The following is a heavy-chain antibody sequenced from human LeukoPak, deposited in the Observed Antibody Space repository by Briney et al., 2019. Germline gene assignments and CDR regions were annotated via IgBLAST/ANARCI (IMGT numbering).Heavy chain of an antibody. CDR3: ARDWNRYAY. V-gene: IGHV4-39*07. CDR1: GGSISSCTYS. D-gene: IGHD1-1*01. J-gene: IGHJ4*02. Sequence: SETLSLTCTVSGGSISSCTYSWGWIRQPPGRGLEWIGSISCSGSTYYNPSLKSRVTISVDTSKNQFSLYLDSVTAADTAVYYCARDWNRYAYWGQGTLVTVSS. CDR2: ISCSGST.